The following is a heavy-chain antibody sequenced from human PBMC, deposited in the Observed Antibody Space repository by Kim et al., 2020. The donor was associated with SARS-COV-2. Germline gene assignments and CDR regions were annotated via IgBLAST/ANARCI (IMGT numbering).Heavy chain of an antibody. J-gene: IGHJ4*02. Sequence: GRFTISRDNAKNSLYLQMNSLRAEDTAVYYCARDTDLGYCSSTSCYPGSYWGQGTLVTVSS. D-gene: IGHD2-2*01. V-gene: IGHV3-11*06. CDR3: ARDTDLGYCSSTSCYPGSY.